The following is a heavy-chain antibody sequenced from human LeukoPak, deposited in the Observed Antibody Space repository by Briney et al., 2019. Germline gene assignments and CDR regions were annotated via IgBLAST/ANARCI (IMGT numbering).Heavy chain of an antibody. V-gene: IGHV3-21*01. J-gene: IGHJ4*02. CDR3: ARVSGQWLSDY. CDR2: ISTSSSYI. CDR1: GFTFSSYS. Sequence: GGSLRLSCAASGFTFSSYSMNWVRQAPGKGLEWVSSISTSSSYIYYADSVKGRFTISRDNAKNSLYLHMNSLRAEDTAVYYCARVSGQWLSDYWGQGTLVTVSS. D-gene: IGHD6-19*01.